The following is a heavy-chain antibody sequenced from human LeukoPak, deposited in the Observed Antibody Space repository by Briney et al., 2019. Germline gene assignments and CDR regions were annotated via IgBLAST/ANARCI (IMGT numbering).Heavy chain of an antibody. J-gene: IGHJ4*02. Sequence: GRSLRLSCAASGFTFSSYGMHWVRQAPGKGLEWVAVISYDGSNKYYADSVKGRFTISRDNSKNALYLQMNSLRAEDTAVYYCAAGQGGEASFDYWGQGTLVTVSS. CDR2: ISYDGSNK. CDR1: GFTFSSYG. CDR3: AAGQGGEASFDY. V-gene: IGHV3-30*03. D-gene: IGHD7-27*01.